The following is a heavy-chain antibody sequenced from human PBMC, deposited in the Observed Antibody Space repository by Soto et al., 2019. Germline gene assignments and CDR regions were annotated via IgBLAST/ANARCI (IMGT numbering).Heavy chain of an antibody. D-gene: IGHD4-17*01. CDR1: GGSISSGGYS. Sequence: SETLSLTCAVSGGSISSGGYSWSWIRQPPGKGLEWIGYIYHSGSTYYNPSLKSRVTISVDRSKNQFSLKLSSVTAADTAVYYCARAHYGDYGYGIDGWAQGTTVTVSS. V-gene: IGHV4-30-2*01. CDR3: ARAHYGDYGYGIDG. CDR2: IYHSGST. J-gene: IGHJ6*02.